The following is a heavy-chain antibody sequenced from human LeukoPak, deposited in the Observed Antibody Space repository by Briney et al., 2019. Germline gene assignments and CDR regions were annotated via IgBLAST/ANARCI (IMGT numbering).Heavy chain of an antibody. CDR1: GFTFSDSA. Sequence: GGSLRLSCAASGFTFSDSAMHWVRQASGKGLEWVANIKQDGSQKYYVDSVKGRFTISRDNAKNSLYLQMNSLRAEDTAVYYCARERSTVTTLDYWGQGTLVTVSS. V-gene: IGHV3-7*01. CDR3: ARERSTVTTLDY. J-gene: IGHJ4*02. D-gene: IGHD4-17*01. CDR2: IKQDGSQK.